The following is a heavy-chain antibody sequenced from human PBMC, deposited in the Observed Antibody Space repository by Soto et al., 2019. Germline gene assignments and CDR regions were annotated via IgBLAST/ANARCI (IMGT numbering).Heavy chain of an antibody. Sequence: GASVKVSCKASGYTFTSYDINWVRQATGQGLEWMGWMNPNSGNTGYAQKFQGRVTMTRNTSISTAYMELSSLRSEDTAVYYCARGYYDILTGYYDWYFDLWGRGTLVTVSS. V-gene: IGHV1-8*01. CDR2: MNPNSGNT. CDR1: GYTFTSYD. J-gene: IGHJ2*01. D-gene: IGHD3-9*01. CDR3: ARGYYDILTGYYDWYFDL.